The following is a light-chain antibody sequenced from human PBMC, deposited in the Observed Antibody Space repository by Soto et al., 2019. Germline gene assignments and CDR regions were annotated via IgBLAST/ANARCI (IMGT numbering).Light chain of an antibody. Sequence: QTVVTQSPSASASLGASVKLTCTLSSGHSSYPIAWHQQQPEKGPRYLMKVNSDGSLNKGDGIPDRFSGATSGAERYLTISSLQSGDEAGYYCQTWATGIWVFGGGTKLTVL. CDR3: QTWATGIWV. V-gene: IGLV4-69*01. J-gene: IGLJ3*02. CDR2: VNSDGSL. CDR1: SGHSSYP.